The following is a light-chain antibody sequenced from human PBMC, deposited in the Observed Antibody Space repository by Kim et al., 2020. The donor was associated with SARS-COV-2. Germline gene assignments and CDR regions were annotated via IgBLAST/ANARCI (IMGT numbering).Light chain of an antibody. Sequence: VALGQIVRVTCQGDSLRSYYATWYKQKPGQAPILLIYGKNNRPSGIPDRFSGSSSGNTASLTITGTQAGDEADYYCNSRDTNDIVLFGGGTQLTVL. V-gene: IGLV3-19*01. CDR2: GKN. J-gene: IGLJ2*01. CDR1: SLRSYY. CDR3: NSRDTNDIVL.